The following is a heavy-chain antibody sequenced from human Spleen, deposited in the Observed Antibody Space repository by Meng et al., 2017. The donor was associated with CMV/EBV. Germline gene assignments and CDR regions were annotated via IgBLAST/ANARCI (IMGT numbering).Heavy chain of an antibody. V-gene: IGHV3-48*03. CDR1: GFTFSSYE. D-gene: IGHD2-15*01. Sequence: GESLKISCAASGFTFSSYEMNWVRQAPGKGLEWISFMSQTGSIIHYADSVKGRFIISRDNAKNSLYLQMNSLRAEDTAVYYCARGETCSGGSCYLYYFDYWGQGTLVTVSS. CDR3: ARGETCSGGSCYLYYFDY. J-gene: IGHJ4*02. CDR2: MSQTGSII.